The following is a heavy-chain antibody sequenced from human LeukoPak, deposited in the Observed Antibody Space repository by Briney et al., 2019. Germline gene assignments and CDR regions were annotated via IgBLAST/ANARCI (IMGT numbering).Heavy chain of an antibody. Sequence: GASVRVSCKASGYTLTSNYIHWVRQAPGQGLEWMGIINPSGGSTTYAQKFQGRVTMTRDTSTSTVYMELTSLRSEDTAVCYCAKGRSDFFAYYYYLDVWGKGTTVTVSS. V-gene: IGHV1-46*03. CDR2: INPSGGST. CDR1: GYTLTSNY. J-gene: IGHJ6*03. CDR3: AKGRSDFFAYYYYLDV. D-gene: IGHD2-21*02.